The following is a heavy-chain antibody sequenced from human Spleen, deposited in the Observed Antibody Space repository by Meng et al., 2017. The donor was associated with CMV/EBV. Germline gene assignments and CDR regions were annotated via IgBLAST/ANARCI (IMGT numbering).Heavy chain of an antibody. V-gene: IGHV1-8*01. J-gene: IGHJ6*02. Sequence: ASVKVSCKASGYTFTSYDINWVRQATGQGLEWMGWMNPNSGNTGYAQKFQGRVTMTRNTSISTAYMELSSLRSEDTAVYYCARGRQHCTSTSCYGFGIRDRYYYYGMDVWGQGTTVTVSS. CDR2: MNPNSGNT. CDR3: ARGRQHCTSTSCYGFGIRDRYYYYGMDV. CDR1: GYTFTSYD. D-gene: IGHD2-2*01.